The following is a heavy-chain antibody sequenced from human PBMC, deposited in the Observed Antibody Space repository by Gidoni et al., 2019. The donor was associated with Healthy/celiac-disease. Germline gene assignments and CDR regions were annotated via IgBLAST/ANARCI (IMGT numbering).Heavy chain of an antibody. CDR1: GGTFSTYA. V-gene: IGHV1-69*01. CDR3: ACDTSYYDNSGYYPLSDH. J-gene: IGHJ4*02. Sequence: QVQLVQPGAEVKKPGSSVKVSCKASGGTFSTYAINWVRQAPGQGLEWMGGITPTFGTTKYAQQFQGRFTITAAASTTTAYMGLSSLRSEDTAVYYCACDTSYYDNSGYYPLSDHWGQGTLVTVSS. D-gene: IGHD3-22*01. CDR2: ITPTFGTT.